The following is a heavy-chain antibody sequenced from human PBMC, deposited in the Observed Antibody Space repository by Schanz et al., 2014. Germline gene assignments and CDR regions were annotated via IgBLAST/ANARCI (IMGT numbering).Heavy chain of an antibody. J-gene: IGHJ6*02. CDR1: GFTFSSYW. V-gene: IGHV3-74*02. CDR3: VKDLQRELLRDDHYYGMDV. Sequence: VHLVESGGGVVQPGRSLRLSCAASGFTFSSYWMHWVRQAPGKGLVWISRINSDGSSASYADSVKGRFTTSRDNSKNTMYLQMNSLRAEDTAVYYCVKDLQRELLRDDHYYGMDVWGQGTTVTVSS. CDR2: INSDGSSA. D-gene: IGHD1-26*01.